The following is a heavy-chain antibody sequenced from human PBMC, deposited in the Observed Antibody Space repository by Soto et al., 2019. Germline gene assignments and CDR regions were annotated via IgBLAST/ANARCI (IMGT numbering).Heavy chain of an antibody. Sequence: QVQLVQSGAEVKKPGASVKVSCKASGYTFTDYFIHWVRQAPGQGFEWMGWINPKSRGTNYAQKFQGRVTMTRDTSNSTAYMELRRLTSDDTAVYYCARVTLKAGNWFDPWGQGTLVTVSS. V-gene: IGHV1-2*02. CDR2: INPKSRGT. CDR1: GYTFTDYF. J-gene: IGHJ5*02. CDR3: ARVTLKAGNWFDP.